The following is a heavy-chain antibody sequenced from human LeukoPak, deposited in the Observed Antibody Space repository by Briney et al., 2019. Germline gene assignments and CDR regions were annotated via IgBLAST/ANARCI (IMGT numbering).Heavy chain of an antibody. CDR1: GFIFSSYW. CDR3: ARESEYCSSTSFPVACDD. CDR2: IKQDGSEK. V-gene: IGHV3-7*03. D-gene: IGHD2-2*01. J-gene: IGHJ4*02. Sequence: GGSLRLSCAASGFIFSSYWMSWVRQAPGKGLEWVANIKQDGSEKYYVDSVKGRFTISRDNAKNSLYLQMNSLRGEDTAVYYCARESEYCSSTSFPVACDDWGQGNLVTVSS.